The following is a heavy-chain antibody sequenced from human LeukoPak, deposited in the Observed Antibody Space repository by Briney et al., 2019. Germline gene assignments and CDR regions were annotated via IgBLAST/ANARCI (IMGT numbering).Heavy chain of an antibody. D-gene: IGHD7-27*01. J-gene: IGHJ4*02. V-gene: IGHV1-8*01. Sequence: GASVKVSCEASGYTFTSHDINWVRQATGPGLEWMGWMSPNSGDTGYAQKFQGRVTMTSDSSISTAYMELSSLRSEDTAIYYCVRTPPNWGFDYWGQGTLVTVSS. CDR1: GYTFTSHD. CDR2: MSPNSGDT. CDR3: VRTPPNWGFDY.